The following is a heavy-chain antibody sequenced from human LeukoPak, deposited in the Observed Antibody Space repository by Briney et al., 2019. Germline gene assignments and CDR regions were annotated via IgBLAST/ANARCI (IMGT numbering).Heavy chain of an antibody. Sequence: PGRSLRLSCAASGFTFDDYAMHWVRPAPGKGLGWVSGISWNSGSIGYADSVKGRFTISRDNAKNSLYLQMNSLRAEDMALYYCAKDIEEMATYYFDYWGQGTLVTVSS. D-gene: IGHD5-24*01. CDR1: GFTFDDYA. V-gene: IGHV3-9*03. J-gene: IGHJ4*02. CDR2: ISWNSGSI. CDR3: AKDIEEMATYYFDY.